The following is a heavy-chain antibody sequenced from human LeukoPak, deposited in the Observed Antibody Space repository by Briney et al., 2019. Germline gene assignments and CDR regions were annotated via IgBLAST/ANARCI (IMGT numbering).Heavy chain of an antibody. D-gene: IGHD5-24*01. CDR3: ATGQRWLQLYLDY. CDR1: GFTFSSYA. J-gene: IGHJ4*02. CDR2: ISGSGGST. V-gene: IGHV3-23*01. Sequence: GGSLRLSCAASGFTFSSYAMSWVRQAPGKGLEWVSAISGSGGSTYYADSVKGRFTISRDNSKNTLYLQMNSLRAEDTAVYYCATGQRWLQLYLDYWGQGTLVTVSS.